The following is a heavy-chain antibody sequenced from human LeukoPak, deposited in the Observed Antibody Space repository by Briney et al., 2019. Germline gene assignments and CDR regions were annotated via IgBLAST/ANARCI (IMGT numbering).Heavy chain of an antibody. Sequence: SEALSLTCTVSGGSIGTYYWSWVRQSPGTGLEWIGYIYVTGTRYNPYLQSRVTISIDRSRNQFFLKMTSVTAADTAVYYCARHIGGGIEDMDVWGRGTKVTVSS. V-gene: IGHV4-59*08. D-gene: IGHD3-16*02. J-gene: IGHJ6*03. CDR3: ARHIGGGIEDMDV. CDR1: GGSIGTYY. CDR2: IYVTGT.